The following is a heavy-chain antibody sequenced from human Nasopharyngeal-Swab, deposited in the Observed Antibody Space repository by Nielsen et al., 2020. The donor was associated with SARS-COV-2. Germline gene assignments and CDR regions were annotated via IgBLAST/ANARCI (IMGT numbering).Heavy chain of an antibody. D-gene: IGHD1-1*01. J-gene: IGHJ6*02. V-gene: IGHV3-9*01. CDR2: ISWNSGSI. CDR1: GFTFDDYA. Sequence: GGSLRLSCAASGFTFDDYAMHWVRQAPGKGLEWVSGISWNSGSIGYADSVKGRFTISRDNAKNSLYLQMNSLRAEDTALYYCAKLPTDYCYYGMDVWGQGTTVTVSS. CDR3: AKLPTDYCYYGMDV.